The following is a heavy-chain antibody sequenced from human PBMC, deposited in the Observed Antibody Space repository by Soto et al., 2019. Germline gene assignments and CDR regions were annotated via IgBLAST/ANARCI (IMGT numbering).Heavy chain of an antibody. J-gene: IGHJ2*01. V-gene: IGHV4-4*02. D-gene: IGHD5-12*01. CDR2: IYHSGST. CDR3: ASWGGYFREDGYFDL. CDR1: GGSISSSNW. Sequence: QVQLQESGPGLVKPSGTLSLTCAVSGGSISSSNWWSWVRQPPGKGLEWIGEIYHSGSTNYNPSLKSRVTVSVDKSKNQFSLKLSSVTAADTAVYYCASWGGYFREDGYFDLWGRGTLVTVSS.